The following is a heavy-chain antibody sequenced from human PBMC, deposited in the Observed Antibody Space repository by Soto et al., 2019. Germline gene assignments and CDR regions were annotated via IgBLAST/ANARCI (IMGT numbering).Heavy chain of an antibody. J-gene: IGHJ5*02. V-gene: IGHV4-34*01. CDR3: ARVGAFDSGPHWFDP. CDR2: INHSGST. CDR1: GGSFSGYY. D-gene: IGHD3-10*01. Sequence: ETLSLTCAVYGGSFSGYYWSWVRQPPGKGLEWIGEINHSGSTNYNPSLKSRVTISVDTSKNQFSLKLSSVTAADTAVYYCARVGAFDSGPHWFDPWGQGTLVTVSS.